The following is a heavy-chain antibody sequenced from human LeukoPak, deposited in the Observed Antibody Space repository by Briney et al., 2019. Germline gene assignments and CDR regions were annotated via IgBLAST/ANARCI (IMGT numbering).Heavy chain of an antibody. CDR3: AGEGNTFDAFDI. J-gene: IGHJ3*02. Sequence: PSETLSLTCTVSGGSVSSGSYYWSWIRQPPGKGLEWIGYIYYSGSTNYNPSLKSRVTISVDTSKNQFSLKLSSVTAADTAVYYCAGEGNTFDAFDIWGQGTMVTVSS. CDR2: IYYSGST. D-gene: IGHD4-23*01. V-gene: IGHV4-61*01. CDR1: GGSVSSGSYY.